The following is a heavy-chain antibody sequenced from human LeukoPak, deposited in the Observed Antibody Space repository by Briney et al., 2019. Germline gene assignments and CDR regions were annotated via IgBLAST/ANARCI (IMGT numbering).Heavy chain of an antibody. D-gene: IGHD3-9*01. CDR2: IYHSGST. CDR3: ARGRRITGRYFDWLSPRENFDY. J-gene: IGHJ4*02. CDR1: GGSISSSNW. Sequence: PSETLSLTCAVSGGSISSSNWWSWVRQPPGKGLEWIGEIYHSGSTNYNPSLKSRVTISVDKSKNQFSLKLSSVTAADTAVYYCARGRRITGRYFDWLSPRENFDYWGQGTLVTVSS. V-gene: IGHV4-4*02.